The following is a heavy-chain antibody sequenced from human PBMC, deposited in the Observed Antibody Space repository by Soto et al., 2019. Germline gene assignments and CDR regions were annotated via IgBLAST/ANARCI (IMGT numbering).Heavy chain of an antibody. Sequence: VGSLILSFAASGFTFSNSAMTWVRQALGKGPEWVSSIGRTNNNHYADSVKGRFAISRDNSQNTLYLQMNSLTAEDTAVYFCAKVDAYSYRTDHWGQGTLDTVSS. CDR3: AKVDAYSYRTDH. CDR2: IGRTNNN. J-gene: IGHJ4*02. V-gene: IGHV3-23*01. CDR1: GFTFSNSA. D-gene: IGHD3-16*02.